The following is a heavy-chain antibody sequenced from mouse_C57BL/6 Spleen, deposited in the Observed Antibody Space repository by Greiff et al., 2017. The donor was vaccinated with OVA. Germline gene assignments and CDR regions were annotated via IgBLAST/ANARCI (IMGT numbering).Heavy chain of an antibody. Sequence: VQLKESGGGLVKPGGSLKLSCAASGFTFSDYGMHWVRQAPEKGLEWVAYISSGSSTIYYADTVKGRFTISRDNAKNTLFLQMTSLRSEDTAMYYCASELGYYFDYWGQGTTLTVSS. V-gene: IGHV5-17*01. J-gene: IGHJ2*01. CDR3: ASELGYYFDY. CDR2: ISSGSSTI. CDR1: GFTFSDYG. D-gene: IGHD4-1*01.